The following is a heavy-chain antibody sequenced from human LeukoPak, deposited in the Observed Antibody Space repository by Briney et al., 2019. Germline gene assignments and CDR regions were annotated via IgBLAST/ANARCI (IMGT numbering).Heavy chain of an antibody. Sequence: GGSLRLSCAASGCSVSSNYRNWVRQAPGKGLEWVSITYNVGTTYYTDSVKGRFTISRDNSKNTLYLQMNSLRADDTAVYYCARGYGSGSYYFWRQGTLVTVSS. CDR2: TYNVGTT. J-gene: IGHJ4*02. CDR1: GCSVSSNY. D-gene: IGHD3-10*01. V-gene: IGHV3-66*01. CDR3: ARGYGSGSYYF.